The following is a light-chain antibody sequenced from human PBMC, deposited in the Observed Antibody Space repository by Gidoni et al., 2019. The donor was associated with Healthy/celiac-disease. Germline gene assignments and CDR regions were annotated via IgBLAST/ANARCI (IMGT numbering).Light chain of an antibody. CDR2: AAS. J-gene: IGKJ3*01. CDR1: QGISSY. CDR3: QQLNSYPIFT. Sequence: DIQLTQSPSSLSASVGDRVTITCRASQGISSYLAWYQQKPGKAPKLLIYAASTLQSGVPSRFSGSGSGTEFTLTISSLQPEDFATYCCQQLNSYPIFTFGPGTKVDIK. V-gene: IGKV1-9*01.